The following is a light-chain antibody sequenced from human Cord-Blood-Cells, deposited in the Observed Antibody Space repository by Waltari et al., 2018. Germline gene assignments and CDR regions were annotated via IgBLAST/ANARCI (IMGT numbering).Light chain of an antibody. CDR1: QSISSY. CDR3: QQSYSTPYS. Sequence: DIQMTQPPSSLSASVAERVTITCRASQSISSYLNWYQQKPGKAPKLLIYAASSLQSGVPSRFSGSGSGTDFTLTISSLQPEDFATYYCQQSYSTPYSFGQGTKLEIK. CDR2: AAS. J-gene: IGKJ2*03. V-gene: IGKV1-39*01.